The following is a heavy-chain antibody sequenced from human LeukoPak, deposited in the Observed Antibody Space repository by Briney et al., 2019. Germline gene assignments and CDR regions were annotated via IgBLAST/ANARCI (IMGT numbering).Heavy chain of an antibody. J-gene: IGHJ4*02. Sequence: GGSLRLSCAASGFTFSDYYMSWIRQAPGKGLEWVSYISSSGSTIYYADSVKGRFTISRDNAKNSLYLQMNSLRAEDTAVYYCAKDYPETRPYYFDYWGQGTLVTVSS. CDR2: ISSSGSTI. V-gene: IGHV3-11*01. CDR3: AKDYPETRPYYFDY. CDR1: GFTFSDYY.